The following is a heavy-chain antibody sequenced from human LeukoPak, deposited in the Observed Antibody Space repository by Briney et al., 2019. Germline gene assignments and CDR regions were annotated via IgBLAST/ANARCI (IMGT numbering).Heavy chain of an antibody. J-gene: IGHJ6*02. D-gene: IGHD6-19*01. CDR1: GYTFTSYD. V-gene: IGHV1-8*01. CDR3: ARDLATKRQWLTTYYYYGMDV. CDR2: MNPNSGNT. Sequence: ASVKVSCKASGYTFTSYDINWVRQATGQGLEWMGWMNPNSGNTGYAQKFQGRVTITRDTSASTAYMELSSLRSEDTAVYYCARDLATKRQWLTTYYYYGMDVWGQGTTVTVSS.